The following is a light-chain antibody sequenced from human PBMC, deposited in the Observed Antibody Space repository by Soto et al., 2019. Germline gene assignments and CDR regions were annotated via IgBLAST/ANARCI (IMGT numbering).Light chain of an antibody. Sequence: EIVMTLSPSTLSVSIGERATLSCRASQSLNSNYLAWYQQKPDQAPRLLIYGASSRATGIPDRFSGSGSGTDFTLTISRLEPEDFAVYYCQQYGSSPPITFGHGTRLEI. V-gene: IGKV3-20*01. CDR3: QQYGSSPPIT. CDR1: QSLNSNY. CDR2: GAS. J-gene: IGKJ5*01.